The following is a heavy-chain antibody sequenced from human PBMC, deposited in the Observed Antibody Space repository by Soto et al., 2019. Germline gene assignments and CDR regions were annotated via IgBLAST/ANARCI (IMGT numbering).Heavy chain of an antibody. Sequence: SETLSLTCTVSGGSISSYYWSWIRQPPGKGLEWIGYIYYSGSTNYNPSLKSRVTISVDTSKNQFSLKLSSVSAADTAVYYCARAQGWFRWLIIDYWGQGTLVTVSS. J-gene: IGHJ4*02. V-gene: IGHV4-59*01. CDR2: IYYSGST. CDR1: GGSISSYY. D-gene: IGHD3-16*01. CDR3: ARAQGWFRWLIIDY.